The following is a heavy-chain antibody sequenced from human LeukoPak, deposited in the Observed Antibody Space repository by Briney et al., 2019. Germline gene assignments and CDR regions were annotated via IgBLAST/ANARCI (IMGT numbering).Heavy chain of an antibody. J-gene: IGHJ4*02. CDR1: GFTFSSYA. V-gene: IGHV3-21*01. CDR2: ISSSSSYI. CDR3: ARDGQTGTTVY. Sequence: GGSLRLSCAASGFTFSSYAMSWVRQAPGKGLEWVSPISSSSSYIYYADSVKGRFTISRDNAKNSLHLQMNSLRAEDTAVYYCARDGQTGTTVYWGQGTLVTVSS. D-gene: IGHD1-7*01.